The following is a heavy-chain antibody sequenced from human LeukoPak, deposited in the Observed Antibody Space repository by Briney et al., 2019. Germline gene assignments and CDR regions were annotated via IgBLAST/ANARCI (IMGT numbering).Heavy chain of an antibody. D-gene: IGHD6-19*01. V-gene: IGHV1-2*02. CDR3: ARHGGPYSSGWYGGGVYYYMDV. CDR1: GYTFTGYY. Sequence: ASVKVSCKASGYTFTGYYMHWVRQAPGQGLEWMGWINPNSGGTNYAQKFQGRVTMTRDTSISTAYMELSRLRSDDTAVYYCARHGGPYSSGWYGGGVYYYMDVWGKGTTVTISS. CDR2: INPNSGGT. J-gene: IGHJ6*03.